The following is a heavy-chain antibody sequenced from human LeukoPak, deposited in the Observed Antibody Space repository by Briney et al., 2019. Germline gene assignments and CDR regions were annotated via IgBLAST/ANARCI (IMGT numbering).Heavy chain of an antibody. V-gene: IGHV3-30*03. Sequence: GGSLRLSCAASGFTFSSYSMNWVRQAPGKGLEWVAVISYDGSNKYYADSVKGRFTISRDNSKNTLYLQMNSLRAEDTAVYYCARDSGSQFDYWGQGTLVTVSS. CDR1: GFTFSSYS. J-gene: IGHJ4*02. CDR3: ARDSGSQFDY. D-gene: IGHD3-10*01. CDR2: ISYDGSNK.